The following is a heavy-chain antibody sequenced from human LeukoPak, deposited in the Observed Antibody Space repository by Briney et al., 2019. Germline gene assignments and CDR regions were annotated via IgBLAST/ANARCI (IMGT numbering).Heavy chain of an antibody. CDR3: ARFRAWNFDY. J-gene: IGHJ4*02. D-gene: IGHD5-12*01. V-gene: IGHV4-39*07. CDR1: GGSISSSSYY. CDR2: IYYSGST. Sequence: SETLSLTCTVSGGSISSSSYYWGWIRQPPGKGLEWIGSIYYSGSTYYNPSLKSRVTISVDTSKNQFSLKLSSVTAADTAVYYCARFRAWNFDYWGQGTLVTVSS.